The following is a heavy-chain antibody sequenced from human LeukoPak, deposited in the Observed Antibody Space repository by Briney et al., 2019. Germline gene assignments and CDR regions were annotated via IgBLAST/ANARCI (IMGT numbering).Heavy chain of an antibody. CDR3: ARAYYYDSSDKYGMDV. V-gene: IGHV3-13*01. CDR1: GFTFSSYD. D-gene: IGHD3-22*01. J-gene: IGHJ6*02. Sequence: GGSLRLSCAASGFTFSSYDMHWVRQATGKGLERVSAIGTAGDTYYPGSVKGRFTISRENAKNSLYLQMNSLRAGDTAVYYCARAYYYDSSDKYGMDVWGQGTTVTVSS. CDR2: IGTAGDT.